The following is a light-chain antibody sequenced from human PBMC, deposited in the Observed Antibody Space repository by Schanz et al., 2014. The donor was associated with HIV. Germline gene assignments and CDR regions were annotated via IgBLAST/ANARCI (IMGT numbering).Light chain of an antibody. V-gene: IGLV2-14*01. CDR3: NSYTTSSTLV. CDR1: SSDVGAYNY. CDR2: DVT. J-gene: IGLJ2*01. Sequence: QSALTQPPSASGSPGQSITISCTGTSSDVGAYNYVSWYQQHPGKAPKLMIYDVTSRPSGVSHRFSGSKSGNTASLTISGLQAEDEADYYCNSYTTSSTLVFGGGTKVTVL.